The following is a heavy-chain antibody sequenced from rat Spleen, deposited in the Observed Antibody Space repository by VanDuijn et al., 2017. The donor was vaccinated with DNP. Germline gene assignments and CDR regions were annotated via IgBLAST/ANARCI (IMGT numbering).Heavy chain of an antibody. CDR2: MKYNGDT. Sequence: QVQLTESGPGLVQPSETLSLTCTVSGFSLTGYSVYWVRQPSGKGLEWMGRMKYNGDTSYNSALKSRLNISRDTSKNQVFLKMNSLQTDDTGTYYCARGSGGAMNAWGQGTSVTVSS. D-gene: IGHD1-1*01. V-gene: IGHV2-8*01. CDR1: GFSLTGYS. J-gene: IGHJ4*01. CDR3: ARGSGGAMNA.